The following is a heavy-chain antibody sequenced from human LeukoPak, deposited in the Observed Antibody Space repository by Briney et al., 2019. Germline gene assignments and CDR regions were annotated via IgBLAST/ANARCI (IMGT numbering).Heavy chain of an antibody. CDR1: GFTFSGYA. CDR3: ARTRAVAPLYHHDY. CDR2: VSDNGVIT. V-gene: IGHV3-23*01. Sequence: GGSLRLSCAASGFTFSGYAMSWVRQAPGTGLEWVSLVSDNGVITYYADSVKGRFTISRDNSKNTLYLQMNNLRVEDTAVYYCARTRAVAPLYHHDYWGQGTLVTVSS. D-gene: IGHD6-19*01. J-gene: IGHJ4*02.